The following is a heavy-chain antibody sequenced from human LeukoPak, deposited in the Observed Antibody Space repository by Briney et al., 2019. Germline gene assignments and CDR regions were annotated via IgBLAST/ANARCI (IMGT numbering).Heavy chain of an antibody. J-gene: IGHJ4*02. Sequence: ASVKVSCKASGYTFTRYGITWVRQAPGQGLEWMGWINPNSGGTNYAQKFQGRVTMTRDTSISTAYMELSRLRSDDTAVYYCARDSGGYELYFDYWGQGTLVTVPS. D-gene: IGHD5-12*01. V-gene: IGHV1-2*02. CDR2: INPNSGGT. CDR3: ARDSGGYELYFDY. CDR1: GYTFTRYG.